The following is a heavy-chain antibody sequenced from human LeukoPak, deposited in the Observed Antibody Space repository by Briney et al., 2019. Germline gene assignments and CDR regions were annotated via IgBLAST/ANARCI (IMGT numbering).Heavy chain of an antibody. V-gene: IGHV4-31*03. CDR1: GDSISSGGYY. CDR2: IYYSGST. CDR3: ARAGYCSGGSCYDAFDI. D-gene: IGHD2-15*01. Sequence: PSQTLSLTCTVSGDSISSGGYYWSWIRQHPGKGLEWIGYIYYSGSTYYNPSLKSRVTISVDTSKNQFSLKLSSVTAADTAVYYCARAGYCSGGSCYDAFDIRGQGTMVTVSS. J-gene: IGHJ3*02.